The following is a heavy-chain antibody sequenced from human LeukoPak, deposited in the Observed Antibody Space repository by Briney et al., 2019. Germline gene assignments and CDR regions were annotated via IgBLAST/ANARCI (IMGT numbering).Heavy chain of an antibody. D-gene: IGHD1-26*01. J-gene: IGHJ4*02. CDR3: ARDYIVGATLSRYYFDY. CDR2: INHSGST. Sequence: GSLRLSCAASGFSFSDYYMSWIRQAPGKGLEWIGEINHSGSTNYNPSLKSRVTISVDTSKNQFSLKLSSVTAADTAVYYCARDYIVGATLSRYYFDYWGQGTLVTVSS. V-gene: IGHV4-34*01. CDR1: GFSFSDYY.